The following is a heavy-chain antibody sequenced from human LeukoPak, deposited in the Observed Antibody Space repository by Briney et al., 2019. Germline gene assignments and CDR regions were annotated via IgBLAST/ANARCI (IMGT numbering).Heavy chain of an antibody. Sequence: GGSLRLSCAASGFTFSAYRMSWVRQTPGKGLEWLSYITETGSVIYYADSVEGRFAISRDNSKNTLYLQMNSLRAEDTAVYYCARDDSSGLDYWGQGTLVTVSS. D-gene: IGHD3-22*01. J-gene: IGHJ4*02. CDR2: ITETGSVI. V-gene: IGHV3-48*01. CDR1: GFTFSAYR. CDR3: ARDDSSGLDY.